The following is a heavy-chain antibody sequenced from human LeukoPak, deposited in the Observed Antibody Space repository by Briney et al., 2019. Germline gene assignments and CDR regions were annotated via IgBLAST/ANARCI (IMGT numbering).Heavy chain of an antibody. CDR1: GFTFSSYA. CDR2: ISYDGSNK. D-gene: IGHD3-22*01. V-gene: IGHV3-30*04. CDR3: ARDQHSSGYSLYYYYYGMDV. J-gene: IGHJ6*02. Sequence: GGSLRLSCAASGFTFSSYAMHWVRQAPGKGLEWVAVISYDGSNKYYADSVKGRFTISRDSSKNTLYLQMNSLRAEDTAVYYCARDQHSSGYSLYYYYYGMDVWGQGTTVTVSS.